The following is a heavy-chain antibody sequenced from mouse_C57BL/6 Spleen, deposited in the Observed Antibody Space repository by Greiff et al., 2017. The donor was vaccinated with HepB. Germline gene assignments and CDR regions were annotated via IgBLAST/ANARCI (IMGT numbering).Heavy chain of an antibody. V-gene: IGHV1-59*01. CDR2: IDPSDSYT. J-gene: IGHJ4*01. CDR1: GYTFTSYW. D-gene: IGHD2-5*01. CDR3: ARRSNYGYAMDY. Sequence: VQLQQSGAELVRPGTSVKLSCKASGYTFTSYWMHWVKQRPGQGLEWIGVIDPSDSYTNYNQKFKGKATLTVDTSSSTAYMQLSSLTSEDSAVYYCARRSNYGYAMDYWGQGTSVTVSS.